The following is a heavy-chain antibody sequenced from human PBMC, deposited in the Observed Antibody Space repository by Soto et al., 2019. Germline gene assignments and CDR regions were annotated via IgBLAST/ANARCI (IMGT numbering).Heavy chain of an antibody. CDR2: IIPILGIA. CDR1: GGTFSSYT. V-gene: IGHV1-69*08. Sequence: QVQLVQSGAEVKKPGSSVKVSCKASGGTFSSYTISWVRQAPGQGLEWMGRIIPILGIANYAQKFQGRVTITADKSTSTAYMELSSLRSEDTAVYYCARDPNYDILTGYHYFDYWGQGTLVTVSS. J-gene: IGHJ4*02. D-gene: IGHD3-9*01. CDR3: ARDPNYDILTGYHYFDY.